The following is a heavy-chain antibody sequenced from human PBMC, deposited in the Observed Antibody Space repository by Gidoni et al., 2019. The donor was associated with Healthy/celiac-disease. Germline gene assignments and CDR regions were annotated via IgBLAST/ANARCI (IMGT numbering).Heavy chain of an antibody. V-gene: IGHV2-26*01. CDR1: GFSLSNASMG. CDR3: ARIPAGDFWSGYDWFDP. Sequence: QVTLKESGPVLVKPTETLTLTCTFSGFSLSNASMGVSWIRQPPGKALEWLAHIFSNAEKSYSTSLKSRLTISKDTSKSQVVLTMTNMDPVDTATYYCARIPAGDFWSGYDWFDPWGQGTLVTVSS. J-gene: IGHJ5*02. D-gene: IGHD3-3*01. CDR2: IFSNAEK.